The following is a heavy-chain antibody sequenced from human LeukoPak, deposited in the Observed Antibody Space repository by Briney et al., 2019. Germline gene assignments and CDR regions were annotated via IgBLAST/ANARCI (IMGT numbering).Heavy chain of an antibody. V-gene: IGHV3-64*01. CDR1: GFNFSSYA. CDR2: ISSNGGST. CDR3: ARERAAGHFDY. Sequence: GGSLRLSCAASGFNFSSYAMHWVRQAPGKGLEYVSAISSNGGSTYYANSVKGRLTISRDNSKNTLYLQMGRLRAEDMAVYYCARERAAGHFDYWGQGTLVTVSS. D-gene: IGHD6-13*01. J-gene: IGHJ4*02.